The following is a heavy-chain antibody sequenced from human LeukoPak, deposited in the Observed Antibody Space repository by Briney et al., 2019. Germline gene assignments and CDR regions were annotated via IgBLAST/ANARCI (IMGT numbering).Heavy chain of an antibody. V-gene: IGHV4-59*01. CDR3: ARGARDSSGYYYVIDY. CDR2: IYCSGST. J-gene: IGHJ4*02. CDR1: GGSISSYY. Sequence: PSETLSLTCTVPGGSISSYYWSWIRQPPGKGLEWIGYIYCSGSTNYNPSLKSRVTISVDTSKNQFSLKLSSVTAADTAVYYCARGARDSSGYYYVIDYWGQGTLVTVSS. D-gene: IGHD3-22*01.